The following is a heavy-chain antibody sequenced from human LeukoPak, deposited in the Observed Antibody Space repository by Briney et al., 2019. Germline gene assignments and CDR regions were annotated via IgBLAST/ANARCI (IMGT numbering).Heavy chain of an antibody. CDR1: GYTFSFYY. CDR2: INPNSGDT. CDR3: ARDPITIVGATGSFDY. Sequence: ASVTVSFTSSGYTFSFYYIHWVRQAPGQGLEWMGWINPNSGDTNYAQKFQGRATMTRDTSISTAYMELRRLRSDDTAVYYCARDPITIVGATGSFDYWGQGTLVTVSS. V-gene: IGHV1-2*02. J-gene: IGHJ4*02. D-gene: IGHD1-26*01.